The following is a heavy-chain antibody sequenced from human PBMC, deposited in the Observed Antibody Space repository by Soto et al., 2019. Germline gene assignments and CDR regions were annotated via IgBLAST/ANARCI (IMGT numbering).Heavy chain of an antibody. J-gene: IGHJ4*02. CDR1: GFSLSTSGVG. CDR3: AHRRLLNGDWDRGIFDC. D-gene: IGHD2-21*02. V-gene: IGHV2-5*02. CDR2: IYWDDDK. Sequence: QIALKESGPTRARPTQTLTLTCTFSGFSLSTSGVGVGWIRQPPGKALECLALIYWDDDKRYSPSLKSRLTITKHTSQSQVVLTMTNMDAVDTATYYCAHRRLLNGDWDRGIFDCWGQGTLVTVSS.